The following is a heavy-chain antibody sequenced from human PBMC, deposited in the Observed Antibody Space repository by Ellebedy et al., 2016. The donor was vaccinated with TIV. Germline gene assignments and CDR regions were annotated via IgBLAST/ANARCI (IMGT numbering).Heavy chain of an antibody. D-gene: IGHD6-13*01. Sequence: MPSETLSLTCAVSGDSISSSNWRNWVRQTPGKGLEWIGEIYQSGSTNYNPSLKSRVTISVDKSKNQFSLKLTSVTAADTAVYYCARAPAGTQQSPLDYWGQGTLVTVSS. CDR1: GDSISSSNW. CDR3: ARAPAGTQQSPLDY. J-gene: IGHJ4*02. V-gene: IGHV4-4*02. CDR2: IYQSGST.